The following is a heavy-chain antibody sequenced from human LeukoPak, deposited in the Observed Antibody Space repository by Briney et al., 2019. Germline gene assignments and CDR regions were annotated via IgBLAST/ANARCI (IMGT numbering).Heavy chain of an antibody. CDR2: IYHSGST. CDR3: ARGRRYYGHHYFDY. Sequence: PSETLSLTCAVSGGSISSSNWWSWVRQPPGKGLEWIGEIYHSGSTNYNPSLKSRVTISVDTSKNQFSLKLSSVTAADTAVYYCARGRRYYGHHYFDYWGQGTLVTVSS. CDR1: GGSISSSNW. J-gene: IGHJ4*02. V-gene: IGHV4-4*02. D-gene: IGHD3-10*01.